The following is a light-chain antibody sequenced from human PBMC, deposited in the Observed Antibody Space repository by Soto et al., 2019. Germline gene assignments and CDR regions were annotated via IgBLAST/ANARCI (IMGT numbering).Light chain of an antibody. J-gene: IGKJ5*01. CDR2: AAS. V-gene: IGKV1-9*01. CDR3: QQLNSYPQ. Sequence: DIQLTQSPSFLSASVGDRVTITCRASQVISSYLAWYQQKPGKAPKLLIYAASTLQSGVPSRFSGSGSGTEFTLTISSLQPEDFATYYCQQLNSYPQFGQGTRLEIK. CDR1: QVISSY.